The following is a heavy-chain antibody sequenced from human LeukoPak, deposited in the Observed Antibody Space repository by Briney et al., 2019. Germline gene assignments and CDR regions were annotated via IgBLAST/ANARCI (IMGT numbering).Heavy chain of an antibody. Sequence: GASVKVSCKVSGYTLTELSMHWVRQAPGKGLEWMGGFDPEDGETIYAQKFQGRVTMTEDTSTDTAYMELSSLRSEDTAVYYCATGPLWLGELFHDYWGQGTLVTVSS. J-gene: IGHJ4*02. D-gene: IGHD3-10*01. CDR1: GYTLTELS. V-gene: IGHV1-24*01. CDR3: ATGPLWLGELFHDY. CDR2: FDPEDGET.